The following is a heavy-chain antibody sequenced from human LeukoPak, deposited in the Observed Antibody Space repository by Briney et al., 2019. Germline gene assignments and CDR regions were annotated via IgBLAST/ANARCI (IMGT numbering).Heavy chain of an antibody. V-gene: IGHV1-8*01. J-gene: IGHJ4*02. CDR3: AKHVSGSLLYFDY. CDR2: MNPNSGNT. CDR1: GYTFTSYD. Sequence: ASVKVSCKASGYTFTSYDINWVRQATGQGLEWMGWMNPNSGNTGYAQKFQGRVTMTRNTSISTAYMELSSLRSEDTAVYYCAKHVSGSLLYFDYWGQRTLVTVSS. D-gene: IGHD3-10*01.